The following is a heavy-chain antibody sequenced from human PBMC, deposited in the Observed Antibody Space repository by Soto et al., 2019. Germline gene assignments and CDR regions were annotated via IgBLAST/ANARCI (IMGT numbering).Heavy chain of an antibody. D-gene: IGHD5-12*01. Sequence: SETLSLTCTVSGGSISSGGYYWSWIRQHPGKGLEWIGYIYYSGSTYYNPSLKSRVTISVDTSKDQFSLKLSSVTAADTAVYYCARVRKDGYNYYDAFDIWGQGTMVTVSS. CDR2: IYYSGST. J-gene: IGHJ3*02. V-gene: IGHV4-31*03. CDR3: ARVRKDGYNYYDAFDI. CDR1: GGSISSGGYY.